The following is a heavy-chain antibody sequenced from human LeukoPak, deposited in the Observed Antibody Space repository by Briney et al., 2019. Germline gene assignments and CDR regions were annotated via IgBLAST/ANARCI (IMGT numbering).Heavy chain of an antibody. Sequence: PGGSLRLSCAASGFTFSSYGMHWVRQAPGKGLEWVAVIWYDGSNKYYADSVKGRLTISRDNSKNTLYLQMNSLRAEDTAVYYCARDDGYSYDGGYFDYWGQGTLVTVSS. V-gene: IGHV3-33*01. D-gene: IGHD5-18*01. J-gene: IGHJ4*02. CDR2: IWYDGSNK. CDR1: GFTFSSYG. CDR3: ARDDGYSYDGGYFDY.